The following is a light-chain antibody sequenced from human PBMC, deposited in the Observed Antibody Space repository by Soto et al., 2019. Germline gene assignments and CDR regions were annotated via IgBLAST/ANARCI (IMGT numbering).Light chain of an antibody. CDR1: QSVSSS. J-gene: IGKJ1*01. Sequence: EIVMTQSPATLSVSPGERATLSCRASQSVSSSLAWYQQKPGQAPRLLIYGASTRATGIPTRFSGSGSETDFTLTISSLQSEDFAGYYCQQYNNWWTFGQGTKVEIK. CDR3: QQYNNWWT. CDR2: GAS. V-gene: IGKV3-15*01.